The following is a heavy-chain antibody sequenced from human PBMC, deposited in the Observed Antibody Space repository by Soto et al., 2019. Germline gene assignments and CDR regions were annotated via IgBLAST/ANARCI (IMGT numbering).Heavy chain of an antibody. V-gene: IGHV4-31*02. CDR2: IYTTGTT. Sequence: SETLSLTCTVSGDSMSTGGYYWTWIRQHPGKGLEWIGHIYTTGTTYYSPSLKSQVTMSIDKSSNRFSLNLSSVTAADTAVYYCSRGRGSTPLRDWGPGAMVTVSS. J-gene: IGHJ4*02. CDR3: SRGRGSTPLRD. CDR1: GDSMSTGGYY. D-gene: IGHD6-13*01.